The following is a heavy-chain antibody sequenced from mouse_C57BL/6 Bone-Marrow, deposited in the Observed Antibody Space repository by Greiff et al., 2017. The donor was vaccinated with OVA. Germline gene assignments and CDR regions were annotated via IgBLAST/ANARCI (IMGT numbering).Heavy chain of an antibody. V-gene: IGHV14-4*01. CDR3: TTCMGLRPLYYFDY. J-gene: IGHJ2*01. Sequence: VQLKESGAELVRPGASVKLSCTASGFNIKDDYMHWVKQRPEQGLEWIGWIDPENGDTEYASKFQGKATITADTSSNTAYLQLSSLTSEDTAVYYGTTCMGLRPLYYFDYWGQGTTLTVSS. CDR2: IDPENGDT. D-gene: IGHD2-4*01. CDR1: GFNIKDDY.